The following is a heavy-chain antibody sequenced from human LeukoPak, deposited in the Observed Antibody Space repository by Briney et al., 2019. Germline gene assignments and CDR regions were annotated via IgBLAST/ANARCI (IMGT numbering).Heavy chain of an antibody. D-gene: IGHD3-9*01. J-gene: IGHJ4*02. Sequence: AGGSLRLSCAASGFTFSDYYMGWIRQAPGKGLEWVSYITSNGNSVYYAASVKGRFTISRDNAKNFLYLQMNSLRAEDTAVYYCARTYYDILTGYNPYFDYWGQGILVTVSS. CDR1: GFTFSDYY. CDR2: ITSNGNSV. V-gene: IGHV3-11*04. CDR3: ARTYYDILTGYNPYFDY.